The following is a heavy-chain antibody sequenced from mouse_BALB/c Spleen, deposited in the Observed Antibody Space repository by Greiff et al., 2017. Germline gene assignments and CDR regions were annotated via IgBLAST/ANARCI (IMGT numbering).Heavy chain of an antibody. CDR1: GYAFSSYW. V-gene: IGHV1-80*01. Sequence: QVQLQQSGAELVRPGSSVKISCKASGYAFSSYWMNWVKQRPGQGLEWIGQIYPGDGDTNYNGKFKGKATLTADKSSSTAYMQLSSLTSEDSAVYYCARRRYGYAMDYWGQGTSVTVSA. CDR2: IYPGDGDT. D-gene: IGHD2-14*01. J-gene: IGHJ4*01. CDR3: ARRRYGYAMDY.